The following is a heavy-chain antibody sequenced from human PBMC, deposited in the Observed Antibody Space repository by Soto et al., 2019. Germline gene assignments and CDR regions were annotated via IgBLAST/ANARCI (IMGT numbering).Heavy chain of an antibody. CDR1: GGSFSGYY. Sequence: SETLSLTCAVYGGSFSGYYWSWIRQPPGKGLEWIGEINHSGSTNYNPSLKSRVTISVDTSKNQFSLKLSSVTAADTAVYYCARGPYYGSGSYYHYYYYYGMDVWGQGTTVTVSS. CDR2: INHSGST. D-gene: IGHD3-10*01. CDR3: ARGPYYGSGSYYHYYYYYGMDV. V-gene: IGHV4-34*01. J-gene: IGHJ6*02.